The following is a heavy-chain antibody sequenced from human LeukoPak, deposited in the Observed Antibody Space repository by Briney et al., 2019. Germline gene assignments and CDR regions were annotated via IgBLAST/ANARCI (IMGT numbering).Heavy chain of an antibody. D-gene: IGHD1-26*01. Sequence: SETLSLTCTVSGGSISTYYWSWIRQPPGKGLEWIGYINYIGTTNYNPSLKSRATISVDTSKNRFSLRLSSVTAADTAVYYCARDTVGATRHFDYWGQGTLVTVSS. CDR1: GGSISTYY. CDR2: INYIGTT. V-gene: IGHV4-59*12. CDR3: ARDTVGATRHFDY. J-gene: IGHJ4*02.